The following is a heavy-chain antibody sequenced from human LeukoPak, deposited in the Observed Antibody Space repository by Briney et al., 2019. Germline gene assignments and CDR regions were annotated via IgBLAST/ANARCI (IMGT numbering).Heavy chain of an antibody. CDR3: ARVPVLLTMGGDY. V-gene: IGHV3-21*01. J-gene: IGHJ4*02. D-gene: IGHD2/OR15-2a*01. Sequence: GGSLRLSCAASGFTFSSYSMNWVRQAPGKGLEGVSAISSSSNYIYYADSVKGRFTIYRDNAKNSLFLQMNSLRAEDTAVYYCARVPVLLTMGGDYWGQGTLVTVSS. CDR2: ISSSSNYI. CDR1: GFTFSSYS.